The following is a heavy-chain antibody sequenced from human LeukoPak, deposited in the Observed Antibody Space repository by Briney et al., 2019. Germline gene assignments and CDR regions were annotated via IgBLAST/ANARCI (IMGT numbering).Heavy chain of an antibody. V-gene: IGHV3-74*01. J-gene: IGHJ4*02. CDR3: ARSGILTGYNDY. CDR1: GFTFSSYG. Sequence: GGSLRLSCAASGFTFSSYGMSWVRQAPGKGLVWVSRINSDGSSTSYADSVKGRFTISGDNAKNTLYLQMNSLRAEDTAVYYCARSGILTGYNDYWGQGTLVTVSS. CDR2: INSDGSST. D-gene: IGHD3-9*01.